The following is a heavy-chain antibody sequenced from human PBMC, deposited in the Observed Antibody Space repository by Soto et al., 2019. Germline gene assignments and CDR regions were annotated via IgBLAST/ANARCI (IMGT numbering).Heavy chain of an antibody. V-gene: IGHV1-18*04. D-gene: IGHD2-2*01. Sequence: ASVKVSCKASGYTFTSYSISWVRQAPGQGLEWMGWISAYTGHTNYAQKLQGRVTMTTDTSTSTAYMELRSLRSGDTAVYYCARGNCSSTSCYYYYGKDVWGQGTTVTVSS. CDR3: ARGNCSSTSCYYYYGKDV. J-gene: IGHJ6*02. CDR2: ISAYTGHT. CDR1: GYTFTSYS.